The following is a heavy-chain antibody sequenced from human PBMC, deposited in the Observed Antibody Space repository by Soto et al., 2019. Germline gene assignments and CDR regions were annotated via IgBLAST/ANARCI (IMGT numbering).Heavy chain of an antibody. CDR3: ARDRGYGDYFDY. V-gene: IGHV1-18*01. Sequence: ASVKVSCKASGYTFTSYGICWVRHAPGQGLEWMGWISAYNGNTNYAQKLQGRVTMTTDTSTSTAYMELRSLRSDDTAVYYCARDRGYGDYFDYRGQGTLVTVSS. D-gene: IGHD5-12*01. CDR2: ISAYNGNT. J-gene: IGHJ4*02. CDR1: GYTFTSYG.